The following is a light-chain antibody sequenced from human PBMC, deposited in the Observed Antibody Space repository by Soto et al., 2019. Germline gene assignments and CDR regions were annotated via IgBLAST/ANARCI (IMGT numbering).Light chain of an antibody. CDR1: PSVSSY. J-gene: IGKJ4*01. CDR2: DAS. Sequence: EIVLTQSPATLSLSPGERATLSCRASPSVSSYLAWYQQKPGQAPRLLIYDASNRATGIPARFSGSGSGTDFTLTSSSLEPEDFAVYYCQQRSNWPLIVGGGTKVELK. V-gene: IGKV3-11*01. CDR3: QQRSNWPLI.